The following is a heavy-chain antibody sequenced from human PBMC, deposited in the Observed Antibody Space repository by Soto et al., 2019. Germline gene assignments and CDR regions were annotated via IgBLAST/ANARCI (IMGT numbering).Heavy chain of an antibody. Sequence: SETLSLTCTVSGGSISDYYWSWIRQPPGKGLEWLGYIYYSGSTNYNPSLKSRVTISIDTSNHFSLNLTSVTAADTAVYYCAREDYGDSYYFEYWGQGILVTVSS. CDR2: IYYSGST. J-gene: IGHJ4*02. CDR3: AREDYGDSYYFEY. CDR1: GGSISDYY. V-gene: IGHV4-59*01. D-gene: IGHD4-17*01.